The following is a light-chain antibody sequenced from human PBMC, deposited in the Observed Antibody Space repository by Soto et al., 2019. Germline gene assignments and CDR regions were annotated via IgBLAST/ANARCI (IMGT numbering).Light chain of an antibody. CDR3: SSFRSGGTRVL. Sequence: QSVLTQPASVSGSPGQSITISCTGTSSDVGGYKYVSWYQQHPGKAPKLIIYEVSNRPSGVPNRFSASKSGNTASLTISGLQAEDEADYFCSSFRSGGTRVLFGGGTKLTVL. CDR2: EVS. J-gene: IGLJ2*01. V-gene: IGLV2-14*01. CDR1: SSDVGGYKY.